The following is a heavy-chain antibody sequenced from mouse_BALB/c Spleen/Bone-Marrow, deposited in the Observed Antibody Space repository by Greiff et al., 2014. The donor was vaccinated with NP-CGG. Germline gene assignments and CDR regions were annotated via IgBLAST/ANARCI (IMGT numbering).Heavy chain of an antibody. J-gene: IGHJ3*01. Sequence: QVQLQQPGAELVKPGASVKLSCKASGYTFTGYWMHWVKQRPGQGLEWIGEINPSNGRTNYNEKFKIKATLTVDKSSSTAYMQLSSLTSEDSAVYYCASYRGAYWGQGTLVTVSA. D-gene: IGHD2-12*01. CDR3: ASYRGAY. CDR2: INPSNGRT. V-gene: IGHV1S81*02. CDR1: GYTFTGYW.